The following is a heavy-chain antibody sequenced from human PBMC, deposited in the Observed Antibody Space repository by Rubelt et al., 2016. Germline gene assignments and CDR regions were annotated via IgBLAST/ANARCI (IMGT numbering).Heavy chain of an antibody. Sequence: QVQLQESGPGLVKPSETLSLTCTVSAGSISSYYWSWIRQPPGKGLEWIGYIYHSGSTNSNPSLKSRVTISVDTSKNQFSLKVGSVTAADTAVYYCARGSRHCSSTSCYLGSWGQGTLVTVSS. CDR2: IYHSGST. CDR1: AGSISSYY. D-gene: IGHD2-2*01. V-gene: IGHV4-59*01. CDR3: ARGSRHCSSTSCYLGS. J-gene: IGHJ5*02.